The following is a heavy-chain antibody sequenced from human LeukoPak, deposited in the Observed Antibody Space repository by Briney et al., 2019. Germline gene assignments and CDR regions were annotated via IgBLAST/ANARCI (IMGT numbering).Heavy chain of an antibody. V-gene: IGHV3-23*01. CDR2: IISHDGST. D-gene: IGHD2-8*02. CDR3: ATYRQVLLPFES. CDR1: GFTFSSYA. J-gene: IGHJ4*02. Sequence: PGGSLRLSCAASGFTFSSYAMSWVRQAPGKGLEWISIIISHDGSTNYADSVRGRFTISRDNSKSTLSLQMNSLRAEDTAIYYCATYRQVLLPFESWGQGTLVTVSS.